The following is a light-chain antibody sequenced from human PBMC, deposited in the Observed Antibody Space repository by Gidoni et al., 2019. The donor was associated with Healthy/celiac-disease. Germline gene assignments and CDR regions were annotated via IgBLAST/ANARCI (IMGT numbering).Light chain of an antibody. CDR2: DAA. CDR1: QSVSSY. J-gene: IGKJ4*01. Sequence: EIVLSQSPATLSLSPGERATLPCRASQSVSSYLAWYQQKPRQAPRLLIYDAANRATGIPARFSGSGSGTDFTLTIISLEPEDFAVYYCQQRSNWPPRLTFXGXSKVEIK. V-gene: IGKV3-11*01. CDR3: QQRSNWPPRLT.